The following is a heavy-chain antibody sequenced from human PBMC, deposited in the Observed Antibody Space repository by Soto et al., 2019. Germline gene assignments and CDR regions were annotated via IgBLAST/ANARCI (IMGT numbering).Heavy chain of an antibody. CDR1: GFTFSSYG. CDR3: ARHAKPGITMVRGVRDAFDI. CDR2: IWYDGSNK. J-gene: IGHJ3*02. V-gene: IGHV3-33*01. D-gene: IGHD3-10*01. Sequence: LRLSCAASGFTFSSYGMHWVRQAPGKGLEWVAVIWYDGSNKYYADSVKGRFTISRDNSKNTLYLQMNSLRAEDTAVYYCARHAKPGITMVRGVRDAFDIWGQGTMVTVSS.